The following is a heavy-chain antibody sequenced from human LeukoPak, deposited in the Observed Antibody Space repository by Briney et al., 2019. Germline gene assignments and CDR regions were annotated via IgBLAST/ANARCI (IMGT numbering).Heavy chain of an antibody. D-gene: IGHD5-18*01. CDR1: GGSISSSSYY. Sequence: SETLSLTCTVSGGSISSSSYYWGWIRQPPGKGLEWIGSIYYSGSTYYNPSLKSRVTISVDTSKNQFSLKLSSVTAADTAAYYCARDRGYSYGYFDYWGQGTLVTVSS. J-gene: IGHJ4*02. CDR2: IYYSGST. V-gene: IGHV4-39*07. CDR3: ARDRGYSYGYFDY.